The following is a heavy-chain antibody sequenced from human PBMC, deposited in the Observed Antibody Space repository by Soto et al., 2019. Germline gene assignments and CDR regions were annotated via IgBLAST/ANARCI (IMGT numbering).Heavy chain of an antibody. CDR1: GFTFSSYA. CDR2: ISYDGSNK. J-gene: IGHJ6*02. Sequence: PXASLRLSCAASGFTFSSYAMHWVRQAPGKGLEWVAVISYDGSNKYYADSVKGRFTISRDNSKNTLYLQMNSLRAEDTAVYYCARGGYSYGIYYYYYGMDVWGQGTTVTVSS. CDR3: ARGGYSYGIYYYYYGMDV. V-gene: IGHV3-30-3*01. D-gene: IGHD5-18*01.